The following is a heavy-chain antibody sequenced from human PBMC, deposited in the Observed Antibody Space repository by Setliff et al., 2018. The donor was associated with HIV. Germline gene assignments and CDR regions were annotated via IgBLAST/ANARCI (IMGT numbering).Heavy chain of an antibody. CDR2: IQSGGIT. Sequence: GGSLRLSCAASGFTFFSSALTWVRQAPGKGLEWVSLIQSGGITYYADSVKGRFTISRDNSNNTLYLQMKSLRAEDTAAYYCAKDPSSWELRATYFDYWGQGTLVTVSS. CDR1: GFTFFSSA. D-gene: IGHD1-7*01. J-gene: IGHJ4*02. V-gene: IGHV3-23*01. CDR3: AKDPSSWELRATYFDY.